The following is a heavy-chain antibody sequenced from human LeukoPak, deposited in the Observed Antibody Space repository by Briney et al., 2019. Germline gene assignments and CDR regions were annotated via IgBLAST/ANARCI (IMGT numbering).Heavy chain of an antibody. V-gene: IGHV3-49*03. CDR1: GFTFGDYT. Sequence: GGSLRLSCTASGFTFGDYTMSWFRQAPGKGLEWVGFIRSKAYGGPTEYAASVKGRFTISRDDSKSLAYLHMSSLKTEDTAVYYCTTSTRWRVFDYWGQGTLVTVSS. CDR3: TTSTRWRVFDY. D-gene: IGHD5-24*01. J-gene: IGHJ4*02. CDR2: IRSKAYGGPT.